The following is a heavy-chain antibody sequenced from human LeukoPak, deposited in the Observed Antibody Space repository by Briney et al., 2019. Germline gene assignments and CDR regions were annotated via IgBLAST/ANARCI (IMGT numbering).Heavy chain of an antibody. V-gene: IGHV1-8*03. J-gene: IGHJ4*02. CDR2: MNPHSGNT. CDR1: GYTFTSYD. D-gene: IGHD2-15*01. CDR3: ARVRGGCSGGSCYSDY. Sequence: VASVTVSFKASGYTFTSYDINWVRQATGQGLEGMGWMNPHSGNTGYAQKSQGRVTITRHTSISTAYMELSSLRSEDTAVYYCARVRGGCSGGSCYSDYWGQGTLVTVSS.